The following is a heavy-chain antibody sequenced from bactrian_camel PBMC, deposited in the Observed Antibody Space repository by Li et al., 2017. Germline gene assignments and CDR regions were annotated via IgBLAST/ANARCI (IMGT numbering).Heavy chain of an antibody. CDR1: GYTFNTYS. D-gene: IGHD4*01. J-gene: IGHJ4*01. CDR2: IDTGDGST. V-gene: IGHV3S1*01. Sequence: HVQLVESGGGSALAGGSVRLSCAASGYTFNTYSWFRQAPGQEREGVAAIDTGDGSTYYLNSVEGRFTISKDDAKKTLFLQMNNLKTEDTALYYCAAAPDYYVDYACRFGWGQGTQVTVS. CDR3: AAAPDYYVDYACRFG.